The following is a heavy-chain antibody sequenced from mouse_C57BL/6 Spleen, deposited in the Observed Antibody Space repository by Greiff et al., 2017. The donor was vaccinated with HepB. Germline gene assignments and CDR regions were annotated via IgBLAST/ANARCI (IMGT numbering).Heavy chain of an antibody. Sequence: VQLQQSGPELVKPGASVKISCKASGYAFSSSWMNWVKQRPGKGLEWIGRIYPGDGDTNYNGKFKGKATLTADKSSSTAYMQLSSLTSEDSAVYFCARGGRLRPYFDVWGTGTTVTVSS. V-gene: IGHV1-82*01. CDR3: ARGGRLRPYFDV. D-gene: IGHD2-4*01. CDR2: IYPGDGDT. CDR1: GYAFSSSW. J-gene: IGHJ1*03.